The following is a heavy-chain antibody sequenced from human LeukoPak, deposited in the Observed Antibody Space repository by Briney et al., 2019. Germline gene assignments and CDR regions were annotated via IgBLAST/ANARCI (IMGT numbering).Heavy chain of an antibody. CDR1: GFTFDDYA. CDR3: AKDTNGYDSVFDY. J-gene: IGHJ4*02. V-gene: IGHV3-9*01. Sequence: GGSLRLSCAASGFTFDDYAMHWVRQAPGKGLEWVSGISWNSGSIGYADSVKGRFTISRDNAKNSLYLQMNSLRAEDTALYYCAKDTNGYDSVFDYWGQGTLVTVSS. D-gene: IGHD5-12*01. CDR2: ISWNSGSI.